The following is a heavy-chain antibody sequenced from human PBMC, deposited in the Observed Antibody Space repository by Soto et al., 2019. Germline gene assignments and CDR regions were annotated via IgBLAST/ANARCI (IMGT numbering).Heavy chain of an antibody. D-gene: IGHD1-26*01. Sequence: PSETLSLTCAVSGGSISSSNWWSWVRQPPGKGLEWIGEIYHSGSTNYNPSLKSRVTISVDKSKNQFSLKLSSVTAADTAVYYCARGRGGSYPIGADYWGQGTLVTVSS. V-gene: IGHV4-4*02. CDR3: ARGRGGSYPIGADY. J-gene: IGHJ4*02. CDR1: GGSISSSNW. CDR2: IYHSGST.